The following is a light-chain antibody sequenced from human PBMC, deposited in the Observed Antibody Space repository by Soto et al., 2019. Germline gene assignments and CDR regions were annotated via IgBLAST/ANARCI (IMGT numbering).Light chain of an antibody. Sequence: DIVLAQSPGTLSLSPGERAALSCRASQSVGGNFLAWYQQKPGQAPGLLIYRASTRATGIPDRFSGSGSGTDFTLTISRLEPEDVAVYYCQQYHRSPQTFGQGTKVDIK. CDR1: QSVGGNF. V-gene: IGKV3-20*01. CDR3: QQYHRSPQT. J-gene: IGKJ1*01. CDR2: RAS.